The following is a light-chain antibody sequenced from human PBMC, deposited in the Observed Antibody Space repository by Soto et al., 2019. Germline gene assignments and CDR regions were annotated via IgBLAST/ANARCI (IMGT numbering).Light chain of an antibody. CDR3: CSYADSNTLV. CDR1: SSDVGTYNL. V-gene: IGLV2-23*01. J-gene: IGLJ2*01. Sequence: QSALTQPASVSGSPGQSITISCTGTSSDVGTYNLVSWYQQHPGKAPKLMIYEGSKRPSGVSNRFSGSKSGNTASLTIFGLQAEDEADYYCCSYADSNTLVYGGGTKLTVL. CDR2: EGS.